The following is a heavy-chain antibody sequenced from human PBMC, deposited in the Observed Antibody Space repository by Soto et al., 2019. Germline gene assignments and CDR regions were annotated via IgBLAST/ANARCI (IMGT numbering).Heavy chain of an antibody. J-gene: IGHJ6*02. CDR2: VIPIFGTA. Sequence: QVQLVQSGAEVKKPGSSVKVSCKASGGTFSSYAISWVRQAPGQGLEWMGGVIPIFGTANYAQKFQGRVTITADESTSTAYMELSSLRSEDTAVYYCARETSDCSGGSCYYYDYGMDVWGQGTTVTVSS. D-gene: IGHD2-15*01. CDR3: ARETSDCSGGSCYYYDYGMDV. V-gene: IGHV1-69*01. CDR1: GGTFSSYA.